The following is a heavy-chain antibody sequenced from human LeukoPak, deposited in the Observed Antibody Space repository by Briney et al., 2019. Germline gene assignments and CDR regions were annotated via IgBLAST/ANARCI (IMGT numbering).Heavy chain of an antibody. J-gene: IGHJ6*03. CDR2: ISYSGST. Sequence: SETLSLTCTVSRGSISPYYWSWIRQPPGMGLEWIGYISYSGSTDYNPSLKSRVTISVDTSKNQFSLKLSSVTAADTAVYYCARGADIVVVPAALYYYMDVWGKGTTVTVSS. CDR1: RGSISPYY. CDR3: ARGADIVVVPAALYYYMDV. V-gene: IGHV4-59*01. D-gene: IGHD2-2*01.